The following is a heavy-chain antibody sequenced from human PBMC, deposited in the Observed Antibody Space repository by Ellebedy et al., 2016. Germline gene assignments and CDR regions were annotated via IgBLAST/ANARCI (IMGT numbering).Heavy chain of an antibody. CDR3: RQGHYFDQ. J-gene: IGHJ4*02. CDR2: ISAGSDNT. Sequence: GESLKISCAASGFSFSTFFMSWVRQAPGKGLEWVSTISAGSDNTRFADSVKGRFTVSRDNSKNTVYLQMNNLRVEDTALYYCRQGHYFDQWGQGALVTVSS. CDR1: GFSFSTFF. V-gene: IGHV3-23*01.